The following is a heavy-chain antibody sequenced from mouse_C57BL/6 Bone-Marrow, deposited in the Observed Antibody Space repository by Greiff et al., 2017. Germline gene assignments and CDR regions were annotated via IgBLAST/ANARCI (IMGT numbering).Heavy chain of an antibody. D-gene: IGHD2-1*01. CDR3: ARDYGNYIWFAY. CDR2: IDPSDSST. CDR1: GYTFTSYW. Sequence: QVQLQQPGAELVMPGASVKLSCKASGYTFTSYWMHWVKQRPGQGLEWIGEIDPSDSSTNYNQKFKGKSTLTVDKSSSTAYMQLSSLTSEDSAVYYCARDYGNYIWFAYWGQGTLVTVSA. J-gene: IGHJ3*01. V-gene: IGHV1-69*01.